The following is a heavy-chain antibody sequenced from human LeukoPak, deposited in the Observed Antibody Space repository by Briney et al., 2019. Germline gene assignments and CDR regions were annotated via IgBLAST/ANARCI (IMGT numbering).Heavy chain of an antibody. CDR1: SGSISTYY. CDR2: IHYTGST. V-gene: IGHV4-59*01. CDR3: ARSSGSRYYIDY. J-gene: IGHJ4*02. D-gene: IGHD1-26*01. Sequence: PSETLSLTCAVSSGSISTYYWTWIRQPPGKRLEWIGFIHYTGSTNYNPSLKSRVTISVDTSKNQFSLKLNSVTAADTAVYYCARSSGSRYYIDYWGQGTLVTVSS.